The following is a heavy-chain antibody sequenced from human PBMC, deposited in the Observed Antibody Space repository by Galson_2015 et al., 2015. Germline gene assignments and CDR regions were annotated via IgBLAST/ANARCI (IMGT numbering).Heavy chain of an antibody. D-gene: IGHD6-13*01. J-gene: IGHJ3*02. V-gene: IGHV4-59*12. Sequence: ETLSLTCPVSGGSISSYYWSWIRPPPGKGLEWIGYIYYSGSTNYNPSLKSRVTISVDTSKNQFSLKLSSVTAADTAVYYCARGSWYVNEGAFEIWGQGTMVTVSS. CDR3: ARGSWYVNEGAFEI. CDR1: GGSISSYY. CDR2: IYYSGST.